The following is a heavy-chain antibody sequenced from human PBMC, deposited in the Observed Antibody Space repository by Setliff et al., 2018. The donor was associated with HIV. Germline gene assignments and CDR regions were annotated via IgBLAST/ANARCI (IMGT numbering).Heavy chain of an antibody. J-gene: IGHJ4*01. CDR3: ARGALLAVFDFDH. D-gene: IGHD3-10*01. CDR2: IDVGKGDT. CDR1: GYTFTTYS. V-gene: IGHV1-3*01. Sequence: ASVKVSCKASGYTFTTYSIHWVRQAPGQSLEWMGWIDVGKGDTKYSQELQGRITLTTDTSANTAYMELSSLRSDDAAVYYCARGALLAVFDFDHWGHGTLVTVSS.